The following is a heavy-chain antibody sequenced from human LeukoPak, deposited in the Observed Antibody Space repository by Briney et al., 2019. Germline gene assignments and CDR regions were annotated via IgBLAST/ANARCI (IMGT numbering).Heavy chain of an antibody. CDR1: GFDFSNSA. CDR2: ITNNGERL. J-gene: IGHJ4*02. D-gene: IGHD5-24*01. Sequence: GGSLRLSCVASGFDFSNSAMHWGRQAPGKGLEFVSAITNNGERLYYANSVKGRFIISRDNSKNTLFLQMGSLRAEDLGVYYCARDGDGYNYDYWGQGTLVTVSS. CDR3: ARDGDGYNYDY. V-gene: IGHV3-64*01.